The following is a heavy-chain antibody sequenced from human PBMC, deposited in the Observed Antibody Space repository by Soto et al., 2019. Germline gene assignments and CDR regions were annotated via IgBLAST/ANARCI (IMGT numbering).Heavy chain of an antibody. D-gene: IGHD4-17*01. V-gene: IGHV3-30*18. CDR2: ISYDGSNK. J-gene: IGHJ4*02. CDR3: AKDPTVTSTSFDY. Sequence: QVQLVESGGGVVQPGRSLRLSCAASGFTFSSYGMHWVRQAPGKGLEWVAVISYDGSNKYYADSVKGRFTISRDNSKNPLYLQMNSLRAEDTAVYYCAKDPTVTSTSFDYWGQGTLVTVSS. CDR1: GFTFSSYG.